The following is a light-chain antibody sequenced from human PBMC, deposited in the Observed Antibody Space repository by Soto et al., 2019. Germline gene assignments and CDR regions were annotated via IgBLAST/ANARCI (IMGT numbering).Light chain of an antibody. CDR1: SNDVGGYNY. CDR3: SSYTSSGTHVV. CDR2: DVS. J-gene: IGLJ2*01. V-gene: IGLV2-14*03. Sequence: SALTQPASVSGSPGQSITISCTGTSNDVGGYNYVSWYQQHPGKAPKLMIYDVSNRPSGVTNRFSGSKSGNTASLTISGLQAEDEADYYCSSYTSSGTHVVFGGGTKLTVL.